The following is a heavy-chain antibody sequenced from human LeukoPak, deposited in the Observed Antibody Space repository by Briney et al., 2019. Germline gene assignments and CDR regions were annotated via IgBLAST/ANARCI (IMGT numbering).Heavy chain of an antibody. V-gene: IGHV1-2*06. J-gene: IGHJ4*02. CDR1: GYTFTGYY. CDR2: INPNSGGT. Sequence: GASVKVSCKASGYTFTGYYMHWVRQAPGQGLEWMGRINPNSGGTNYAQKFQGRVTMTRDTSISTAYMELSRLRSDDTAVYYCARRSSGSYAFDYWGQGTLVTVSS. CDR3: ARRSSGSYAFDY. D-gene: IGHD1-26*01.